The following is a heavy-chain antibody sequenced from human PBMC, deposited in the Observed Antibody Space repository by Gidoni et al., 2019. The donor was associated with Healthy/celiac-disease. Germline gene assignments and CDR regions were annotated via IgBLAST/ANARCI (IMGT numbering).Heavy chain of an antibody. CDR1: GGSISSSNW. V-gene: IGHV4-4*02. CDR3: ARDRRSPTTVTHWYFDL. J-gene: IGHJ2*01. D-gene: IGHD4-17*01. Sequence: QVQLQESGPGLVKPSGTLSLTCAVSGGSISSSNWWSWVRQPPGKGLAWIGEIYHSGSTNYNPSLKSRVTISVDKSKNQFSLKLSSVTAADTAVYYCARDRRSPTTVTHWYFDLWGRGTLVTVSS. CDR2: IYHSGST.